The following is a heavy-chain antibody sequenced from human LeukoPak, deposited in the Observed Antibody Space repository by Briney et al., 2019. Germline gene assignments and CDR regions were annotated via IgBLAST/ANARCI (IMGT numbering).Heavy chain of an antibody. D-gene: IGHD7-27*01. CDR2: IYYSGST. V-gene: IGHV4-59*01. J-gene: IGHJ3*02. Sequence: SETLSLTCTVSGGSISSYYWSWIRQPPGKGLEWIGYIYYSGSTNYNPSLKSRVTISVDTSKNQFSLKLSSVTAADTAVYYCAREFPTPNWGSSGIDAFDIWGQGTMVTVSS. CDR3: AREFPTPNWGSSGIDAFDI. CDR1: GGSISSYY.